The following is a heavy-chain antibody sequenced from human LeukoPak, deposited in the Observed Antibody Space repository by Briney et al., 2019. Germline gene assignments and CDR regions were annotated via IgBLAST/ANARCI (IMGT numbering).Heavy chain of an antibody. J-gene: IGHJ4*02. CDR3: ARHMTRGEGY. V-gene: IGHV3-66*04. D-gene: IGHD3-16*01. CDR2: IYSGGST. Sequence: SGGSLRLSCAASGFTVSSNYMSWVPQAPGKGLEWVSVIYSGGSTYYADYVKGRFTISRDNSKNTLYLQMNSLRAEDTAVYYCARHMTRGEGYWGQGALVTVSS. CDR1: GFTVSSNY.